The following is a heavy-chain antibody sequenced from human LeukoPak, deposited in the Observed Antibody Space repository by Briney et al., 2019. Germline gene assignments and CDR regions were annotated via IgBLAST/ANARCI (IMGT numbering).Heavy chain of an antibody. CDR1: GGTFSSYA. Sequence: ASVKVSCKASGGTFSSYAISWVRQAPGQGLEWMGGIIPIFGTANYAQKFQGRVTITTDESTSTAYMELSSLRSEDTAVYYCARGKGLGQPKRYYMDVWAKGPRSPSP. V-gene: IGHV1-69*05. CDR3: ARGKGLGQPKRYYMDV. J-gene: IGHJ6*03. D-gene: IGHD7-27*01. CDR2: IIPIFGTA.